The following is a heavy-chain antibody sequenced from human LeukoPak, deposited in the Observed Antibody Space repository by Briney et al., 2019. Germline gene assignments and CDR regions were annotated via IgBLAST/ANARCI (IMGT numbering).Heavy chain of an antibody. CDR3: ARGAYYYDSRGYYSPFDY. CDR1: GFTFSTYA. J-gene: IGHJ4*02. Sequence: GGSLRLSCAASGFTFSTYAMHWVRQAPGKGLEWVAVIAYDGSNKYYADSVKGRFTISRGNSKKTLYMQMNSLRAEDTAVYYCARGAYYYDSRGYYSPFDYWGQGTLVTVSS. CDR2: IAYDGSNK. D-gene: IGHD3-22*01. V-gene: IGHV3-30*04.